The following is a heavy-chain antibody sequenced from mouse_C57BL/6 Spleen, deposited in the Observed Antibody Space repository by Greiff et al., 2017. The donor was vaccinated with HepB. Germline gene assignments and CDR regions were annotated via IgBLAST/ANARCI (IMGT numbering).Heavy chain of an antibody. V-gene: IGHV1-82*01. CDR1: GYAFSSSW. CDR3: GTYGNYEEYFDV. J-gene: IGHJ1*03. D-gene: IGHD2-1*01. CDR2: IYPGDGDT. Sequence: VHLVESGPELVKPGASVKISCKASGYAFSSSWMNWVKQRPGKGLEWIGRIYPGDGDTNYNGKFKGKATLTADKSSSTAYMQLSSLTSEDSAVYFCGTYGNYEEYFDVWGTGSTVTVSS.